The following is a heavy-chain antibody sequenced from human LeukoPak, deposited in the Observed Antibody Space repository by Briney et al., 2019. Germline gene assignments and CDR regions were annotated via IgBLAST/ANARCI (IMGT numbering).Heavy chain of an antibody. D-gene: IGHD5-18*01. V-gene: IGHV4-4*02. Sequence: SETLSLTCAVSGGSISSSNWWSWVRQPPGKGLEWIGEIYHSGSTNYNPSLKSRVTISVDKSKNQFSLKLSSVTAAATAVYYCACEGYSSLPIFWGQGTMVTVSS. CDR3: ACEGYSSLPIF. CDR1: GGSISSSNW. CDR2: IYHSGST. J-gene: IGHJ3*01.